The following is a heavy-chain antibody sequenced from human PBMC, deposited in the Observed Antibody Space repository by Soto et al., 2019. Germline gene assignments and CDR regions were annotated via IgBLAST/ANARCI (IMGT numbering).Heavy chain of an antibody. CDR1: GFTVSSSY. CDR3: ARGLRGYGYFDF. V-gene: IGHV3-66*01. D-gene: IGHD5-18*01. Sequence: EVQLVESGGGLVQPGTSLRLSCAASGFTVSSSYMTWVRQAPGKGLEWVSVIYSGGSTYYADSVKGRFTISRDNSRNTLYLQMNSLRVEDTAVYYCARGLRGYGYFDFWGQGTLVTVSS. J-gene: IGHJ4*02. CDR2: IYSGGST.